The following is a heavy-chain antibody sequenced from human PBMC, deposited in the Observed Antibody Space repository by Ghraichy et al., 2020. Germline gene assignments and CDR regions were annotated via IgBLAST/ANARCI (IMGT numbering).Heavy chain of an antibody. CDR1: GGSVSSGTHY. V-gene: IGHV4-61*01. D-gene: IGHD3-10*01. CDR3: ARDGGYGSGSYYFDY. J-gene: IGHJ4*02. CDR2: IYYSGST. Sequence: SETLSLTCTVSGGSVSSGTHYWSWIRQPPGKGLEWIGYIYYSGSTNYSPSLKSRVTISVDTSKNQFSLKLSSVTAAETAVYYCARDGGYGSGSYYFDYWGPGTRVTVSS.